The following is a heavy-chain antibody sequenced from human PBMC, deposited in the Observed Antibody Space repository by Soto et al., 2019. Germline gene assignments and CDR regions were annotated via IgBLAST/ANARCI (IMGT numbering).Heavy chain of an antibody. CDR3: AKDKSGTTSFDY. Sequence: EVQLLESGGGLVQPGGSLRLSCADSGFTFSSYAMSWVRQAPGKGLAWVSAISETGAKTYYADSVKGRFTISRDNFKNTLYLQMDSLRAEDTAVYYCAKDKSGTTSFDYWGQGTLVTVSS. D-gene: IGHD1-1*01. CDR2: ISETGAKT. V-gene: IGHV3-23*01. J-gene: IGHJ4*02. CDR1: GFTFSSYA.